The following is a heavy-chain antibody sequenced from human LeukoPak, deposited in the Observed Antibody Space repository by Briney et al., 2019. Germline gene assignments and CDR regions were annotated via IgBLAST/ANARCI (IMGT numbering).Heavy chain of an antibody. D-gene: IGHD1-26*01. V-gene: IGHV4-39*01. CDR2: FYSSGSA. CDR3: ARRLRSGNYGGEGY. J-gene: IGHJ4*02. Sequence: SETLSLTCTVSGGSISSSSYYWGWIRQPPGKGLEWIGSFYSSGSAYYNPSLKSRVTISVDTSNNQFSLKLSSVTATDTAVYYCARRLRSGNYGGEGYWGQGTLVTVSS. CDR1: GGSISSSSYY.